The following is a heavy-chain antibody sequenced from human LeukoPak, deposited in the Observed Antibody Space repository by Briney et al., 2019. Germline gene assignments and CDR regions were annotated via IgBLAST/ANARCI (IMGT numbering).Heavy chain of an antibody. CDR1: GFTFSGSA. D-gene: IGHD3/OR15-3a*01. CDR3: TSRQVDLIN. CDR2: IRSKANNYAT. Sequence: TGGSLRLSCAASGFTFSGSAMHWVRQASGKGLEWVGRIRSKANNYATAYAASVKGRFTISRDDSKNTAYLQMNSLKTEDTAVYYCTSRQVDLINWGQGTLVTVSS. J-gene: IGHJ4*02. V-gene: IGHV3-73*01.